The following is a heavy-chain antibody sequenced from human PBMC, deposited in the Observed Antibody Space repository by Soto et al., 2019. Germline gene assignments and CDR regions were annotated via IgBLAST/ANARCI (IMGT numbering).Heavy chain of an antibody. D-gene: IGHD2-15*01. Sequence: QVQLVQSGAEVKKPGASVQVSCKASGYTFTSYYLHWVRQAPGQGLEWMGVITPSGGRTTYAQKFQGGVTMTGDTSTSTVYMNLSSLRSDDTAVYYCARDRRGGYGGNPGGLDYWGQGTLVTVSS. CDR3: ARDRRGGYGGNPGGLDY. CDR2: ITPSGGRT. CDR1: GYTFTSYY. V-gene: IGHV1-46*01. J-gene: IGHJ4*02.